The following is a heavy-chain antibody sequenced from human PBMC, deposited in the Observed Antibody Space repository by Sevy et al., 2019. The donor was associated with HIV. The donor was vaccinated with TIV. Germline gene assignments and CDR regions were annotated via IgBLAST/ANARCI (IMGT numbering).Heavy chain of an antibody. Sequence: ASVKVSCKASGGTFSSYAISWVRQAPGQGLEWMGGIIPIFGTANYAQKFQGRVTITADESTSTAYMELSSLRSEDTAVYYCARRPVGYGDYEIYYYYGMDVWGQGTTVTVSS. V-gene: IGHV1-69*13. CDR2: IIPIFGTA. CDR3: ARRPVGYGDYEIYYYYGMDV. J-gene: IGHJ6*02. CDR1: GGTFSSYA. D-gene: IGHD4-17*01.